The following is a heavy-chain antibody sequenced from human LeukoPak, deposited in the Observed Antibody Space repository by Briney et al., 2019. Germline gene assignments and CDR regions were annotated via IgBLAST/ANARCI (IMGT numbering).Heavy chain of an antibody. V-gene: IGHV4-34*01. CDR3: ASQYYDILTGYYPFDY. D-gene: IGHD3-9*01. J-gene: IGHJ4*02. CDR2: INHSGST. Sequence: PSETLSLTCAVYGGSFSGYYWSWIRQPPGKGLEWIGEINHSGSTNYNPSLKSRVTISVDKSKNQFSLKLSSVTAADTAVYYCASQYYDILTGYYPFDYWGQGTLVTVSS. CDR1: GGSFSGYY.